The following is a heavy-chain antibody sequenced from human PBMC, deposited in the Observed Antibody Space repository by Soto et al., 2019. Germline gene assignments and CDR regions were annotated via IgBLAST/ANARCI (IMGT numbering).Heavy chain of an antibody. Sequence: GASVKVSCKASGYTFTSYYMHWVRQAPGQGLEWMGIINPSGGSTSYAQKFQGRVTMTRDTSTSTVYMELSSLRSEDTAVYYCARDSFPRSGTRQPYGMDVWGQGTTVTVSS. CDR2: INPSGGST. J-gene: IGHJ6*02. D-gene: IGHD1-1*01. V-gene: IGHV1-46*01. CDR3: ARDSFPRSGTRQPYGMDV. CDR1: GYTFTSYY.